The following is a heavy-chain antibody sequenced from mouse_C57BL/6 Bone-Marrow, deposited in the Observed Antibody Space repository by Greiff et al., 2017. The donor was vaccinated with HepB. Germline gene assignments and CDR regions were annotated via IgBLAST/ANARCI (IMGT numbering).Heavy chain of an antibody. V-gene: IGHV1-53*01. D-gene: IGHD1-2*01. CDR3: ARSEGDEYGLDY. J-gene: IGHJ2*01. Sequence: QVQLQQPGTELVKPGASVKLSCKASGYTFTSYWMHWVKQRPGQGLEWIGNINPSNGGTNYNQKFKSKATLTVNKSSSTAYRQLSSLTSEDAAVYYCARSEGDEYGLDYWGQGTTLTVSS. CDR1: GYTFTSYW. CDR2: INPSNGGT.